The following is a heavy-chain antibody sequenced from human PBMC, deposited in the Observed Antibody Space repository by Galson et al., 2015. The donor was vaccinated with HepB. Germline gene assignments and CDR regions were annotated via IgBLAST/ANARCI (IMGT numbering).Heavy chain of an antibody. CDR3: ARVSRFMSGSSYFYYNVMDV. CDR1: GFPFSAYH. J-gene: IGHJ6*02. D-gene: IGHD3-10*01. V-gene: IGHV3-48*01. Sequence: SLRLSCAASGFPFSAYHMHWVRQAPGKGPEWIAYITSSGSATYYADSVRGRFTISRDNGENSLYLQMDSLRVEDTAVYFCARVSRFMSGSSYFYYNVMDVWGQGTTVIVSS. CDR2: ITSSGSAT.